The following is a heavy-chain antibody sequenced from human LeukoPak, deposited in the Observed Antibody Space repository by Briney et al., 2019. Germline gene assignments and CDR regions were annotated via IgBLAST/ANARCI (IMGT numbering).Heavy chain of an antibody. CDR1: GYTFTSYG. D-gene: IGHD3-16*02. V-gene: IGHV1-18*01. CDR2: ISAYNGNT. CDR3: ARDVAPTMITFGGVISLGFDY. J-gene: IGHJ4*02. Sequence: ASVKVSCKASGYTFTSYGISWVRQAPGQGLEWMGWISAYNGNTNYAQELQGRVTMTTDTSTSTAYMELRSLRSDDTAVYYCARDVAPTMITFGGVISLGFDYWGQGTLVTVSS.